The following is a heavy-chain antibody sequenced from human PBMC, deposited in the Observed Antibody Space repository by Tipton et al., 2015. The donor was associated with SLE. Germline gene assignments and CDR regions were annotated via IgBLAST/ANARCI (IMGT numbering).Heavy chain of an antibody. CDR2: IYYSGST. J-gene: IGHJ3*02. Sequence: TLSLTCTVSGGSISSYYWRWIRQPPGKGLEWIGYIYYSGSTNYNPSLKSRVTISVDTSKNQFSLKLSSVTAADTAVYYCARVACSGGSCYSGYDAFDIWGQGTMVTVSS. CDR1: GGSISSYY. CDR3: ARVACSGGSCYSGYDAFDI. V-gene: IGHV4-59*01. D-gene: IGHD2-15*01.